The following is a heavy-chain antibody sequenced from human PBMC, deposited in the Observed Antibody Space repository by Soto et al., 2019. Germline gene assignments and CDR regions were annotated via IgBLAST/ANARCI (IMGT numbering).Heavy chain of an antibody. J-gene: IGHJ4*02. CDR1: GGTFSSYA. Sequence: GASVKVSCKASGGTFSSYAISWVRQAPGQGLEWMGGIIPIFGTANYAQKFQGRVTITADESTSTAYMELSSLRSEDTAVYYCAITPWSAAAEDYFDYWGQGTLVTVSS. CDR3: AITPWSAAAEDYFDY. D-gene: IGHD6-13*01. V-gene: IGHV1-69*13. CDR2: IIPIFGTA.